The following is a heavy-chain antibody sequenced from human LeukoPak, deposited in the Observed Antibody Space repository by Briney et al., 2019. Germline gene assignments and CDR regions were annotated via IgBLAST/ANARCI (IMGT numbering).Heavy chain of an antibody. V-gene: IGHV3-74*01. CDR2: INTDGSST. J-gene: IGHJ4*02. CDR3: VGVGVVVPGGFEYCDY. Sequence: GGSLRLSCAASGFTFSSYWMHWVRQAPGKGLVWVSRINTDGSSTSYADSVKGRFTISRDNAKNTLYLQMNSLRAEDTAVYYCVGVGVVVPGGFEYCDYWGQGTLVNGSS. D-gene: IGHD2-15*01. CDR1: GFTFSSYW.